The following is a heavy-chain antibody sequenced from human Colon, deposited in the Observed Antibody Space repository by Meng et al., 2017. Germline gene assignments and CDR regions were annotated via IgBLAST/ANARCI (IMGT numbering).Heavy chain of an antibody. CDR1: GSTFSSYT. J-gene: IGHJ4*02. CDR2: ISYDSSVK. D-gene: IGHD3-22*01. Sequence: GESLKISCAASGSTFSSYTMHWVRQAPGKGLEWVAIISYDSSVKYYADSVKGRFTISRDRSKNTLYLQMNSLRAEDTAVYYCARDPPAGYYDSSGYDPTPPTLDYWGQGTVVTVSS. V-gene: IGHV3-30*04. CDR3: ARDPPAGYYDSSGYDPTPPTLDY.